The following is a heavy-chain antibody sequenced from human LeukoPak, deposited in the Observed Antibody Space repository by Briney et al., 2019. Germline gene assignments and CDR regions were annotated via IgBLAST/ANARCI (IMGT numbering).Heavy chain of an antibody. Sequence: GGSLRLSCAASGFAFSSYAMSWVRQAPGKGLEWVSAISGSGGSTYYADSVKGRFTISRDNSKNTLYLQMDSLRAVDTAVYYCASRNSSGWYWYFDYWGQGTLVTVSS. CDR1: GFAFSSYA. CDR2: ISGSGGST. D-gene: IGHD6-19*01. CDR3: ASRNSSGWYWYFDY. J-gene: IGHJ4*02. V-gene: IGHV3-23*01.